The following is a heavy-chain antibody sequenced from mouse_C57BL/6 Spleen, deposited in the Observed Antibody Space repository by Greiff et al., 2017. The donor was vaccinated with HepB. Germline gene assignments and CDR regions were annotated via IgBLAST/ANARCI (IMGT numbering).Heavy chain of an antibody. CDR1: GYSFTGYY. V-gene: IGHV1-42*01. J-gene: IGHJ3*01. CDR2: INPSTGGT. CDR3: ARNGNYGSWFAY. Sequence: VQLQQSGPELVKPGASVKISCKASGYSFTGYYMNWVKQSPEKSLEWIGEINPSTGGTTYNQKFKAKATLTVDKSSSTAYMQLKSLTSEDSAVYYCARNGNYGSWFAYWGQGTLVTVAA. D-gene: IGHD2-1*01.